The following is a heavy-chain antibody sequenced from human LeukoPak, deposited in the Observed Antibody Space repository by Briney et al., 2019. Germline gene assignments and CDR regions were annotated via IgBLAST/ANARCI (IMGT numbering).Heavy chain of an antibody. D-gene: IGHD4-17*01. V-gene: IGHV3-21*01. J-gene: IGHJ4*02. CDR3: ARDIYGGDPYFDY. CDR2: ISSSSSYI. Sequence: GGSLRLSCAASGFTFSSYSMNWVRQAPGKGLEWVSSISSSSSYICYADSVKGRFIISRDNAKNSLYLQMNSLRAEDTAVYYCARDIYGGDPYFDYWGQGTLVTVSS. CDR1: GFTFSSYS.